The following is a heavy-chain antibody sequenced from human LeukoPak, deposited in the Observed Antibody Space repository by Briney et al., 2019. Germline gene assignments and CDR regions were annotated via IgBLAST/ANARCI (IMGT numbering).Heavy chain of an antibody. V-gene: IGHV4-59*08. Sequence: SETLSLTCTVSGGSISSYYWSWFRQPPGKGLEWIGYIYYNGNTDSNPSLKSRVTISVDTSNYQFFLKLSSVTAADTAVYYCARHEPGWRGAFDIWGQGTMVIVSS. CDR3: ARHEPGWRGAFDI. CDR1: GGSISSYY. D-gene: IGHD1-14*01. CDR2: IYYNGNT. J-gene: IGHJ3*02.